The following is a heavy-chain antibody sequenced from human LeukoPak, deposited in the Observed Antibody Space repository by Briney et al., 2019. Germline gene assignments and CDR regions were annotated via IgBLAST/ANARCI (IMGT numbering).Heavy chain of an antibody. D-gene: IGHD3-10*01. J-gene: IGHJ6*03. Sequence: NPSETLSLTCAVYGGSFSGYYWSWIRQPPGKGLEWIGEINHSGSTNYNPSLKSRVTISVDTSKNQFSLKLSSVTAADTAVYYCARRRLTMVRGPMDVWGKGTTVTISS. V-gene: IGHV4-34*01. CDR3: ARRRLTMVRGPMDV. CDR2: INHSGST. CDR1: GGSFSGYY.